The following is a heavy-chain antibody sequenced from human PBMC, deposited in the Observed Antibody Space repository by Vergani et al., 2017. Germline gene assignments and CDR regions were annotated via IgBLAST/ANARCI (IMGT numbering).Heavy chain of an antibody. CDR3: AARYCSSTSCYTDHWYFDL. CDR2: INPSGGST. D-gene: IGHD2-2*02. CDR1: GYTFTSYY. J-gene: IGHJ2*01. Sequence: QVQLVQSGAEVKKPGASVKVSCKASGYTFTSYYMHWVRQAPGQGLEWMGIINPSGGSTSYAQKFQGRVTMTRDTSTSTAYMELSSLRSEDTAVYYCAARYCSSTSCYTDHWYFDLWGRGTLVTVSS. V-gene: IGHV1-46*01.